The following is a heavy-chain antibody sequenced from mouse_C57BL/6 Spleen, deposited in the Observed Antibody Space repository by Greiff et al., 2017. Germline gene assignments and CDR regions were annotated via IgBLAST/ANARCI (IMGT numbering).Heavy chain of an antibody. Sequence: QVQLQQPGAELVRPGSSVKLSCKASGYTFTSSWMHWVKQRPIQGLEWIGNIDPSDSETHYNQKFKDKDTLTVDKSSSTAYMQLSSLTSEDSAVYYCARSDPNYYGSAYAMDYGGQGTSVTVSS. CDR1: GYTFTSSW. D-gene: IGHD1-1*01. CDR3: ARSDPNYYGSAYAMDY. CDR2: IDPSDSET. J-gene: IGHJ4*01. V-gene: IGHV1-52*01.